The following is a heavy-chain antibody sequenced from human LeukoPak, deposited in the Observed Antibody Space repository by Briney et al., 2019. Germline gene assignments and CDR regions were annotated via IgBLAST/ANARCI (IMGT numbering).Heavy chain of an antibody. D-gene: IGHD2/OR15-2a*01. V-gene: IGHV1-69*05. CDR2: IIPIFGTA. CDR3: ARHTSHYYYYYMDV. J-gene: IGHJ6*03. Sequence: GSSVKVSRKASGGTFTSYAISWVRQAPGQGLEWMGGIIPIFGTANYAQQFQGRVTITTDESTSTAYMELGSLRSEDTAVYYCARHTSHYYYYYMDVWGKGTTVTVSS. CDR1: GGTFTSYA.